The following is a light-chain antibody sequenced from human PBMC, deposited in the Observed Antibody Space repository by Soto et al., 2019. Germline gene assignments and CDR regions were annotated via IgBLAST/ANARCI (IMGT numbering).Light chain of an antibody. CDR2: EVN. Sequence: QSALTQPPSASGSPGQSVTISCTGTGTDVGSYNYVSWYQQHPGKAPKLVIFEVNKRPSGVPDRFSGSKSGNTASLTVSGLQTEDEADYSCNSYAGSNSFVFGTGTKVTVL. CDR3: NSYAGSNSFV. V-gene: IGLV2-8*01. J-gene: IGLJ1*01. CDR1: GTDVGSYNY.